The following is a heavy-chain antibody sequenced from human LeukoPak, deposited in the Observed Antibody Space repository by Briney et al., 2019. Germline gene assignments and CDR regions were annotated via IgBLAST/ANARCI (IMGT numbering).Heavy chain of an antibody. Sequence: SVKVSCKASGGTFSSYAINWVRQAPGQGLEWMGGIIPTFGSPNYAQKFQGRVTITADEYTSTAYMELSSLRSEDTAVYYCARSRDDILSGYIYYYYMDVWGKGTTVTVSS. D-gene: IGHD3-9*01. J-gene: IGHJ6*03. CDR2: IIPTFGSP. CDR1: GGTFSSYA. V-gene: IGHV1-69*13. CDR3: ARSRDDILSGYIYYYYMDV.